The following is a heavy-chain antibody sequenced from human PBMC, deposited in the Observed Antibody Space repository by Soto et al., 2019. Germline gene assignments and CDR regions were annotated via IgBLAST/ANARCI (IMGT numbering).Heavy chain of an antibody. Sequence: ASVKVSCKASGFTFTSSAVQWVRQARGQRLEWIGWIVVGSGNTNYAQKFQERVTITRDMSTSTAYMELSSLRSEDTAVYYCAAGSDYGDYVHFFYYYGMDVWGQGTTVTVSS. CDR1: GFTFTSSA. D-gene: IGHD4-17*01. CDR3: AAGSDYGDYVHFFYYYGMDV. J-gene: IGHJ6*02. V-gene: IGHV1-58*01. CDR2: IVVGSGNT.